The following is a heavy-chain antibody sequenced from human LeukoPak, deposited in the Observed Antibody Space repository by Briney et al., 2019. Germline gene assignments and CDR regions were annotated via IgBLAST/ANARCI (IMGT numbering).Heavy chain of an antibody. J-gene: IGHJ4*02. CDR2: IKQDGCEK. D-gene: IGHD6-13*01. CDR1: GFTFSSYW. CDR3: ARGTYSSSWGDFFDY. V-gene: IGHV3-7*03. Sequence: GGSLRLSCAASGFTFSSYWMSWVRQAPGKGLEWVANIKQDGCEKYYVDSVKGRFTISRDNAKNSLYLQMNSLRAEDTAVYYCARGTYSSSWGDFFDYWGQGTLVTVSS.